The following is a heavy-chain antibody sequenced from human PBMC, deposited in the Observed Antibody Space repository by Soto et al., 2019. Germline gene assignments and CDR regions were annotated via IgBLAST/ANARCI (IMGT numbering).Heavy chain of an antibody. V-gene: IGHV3-15*01. CDR1: GLIFSNAW. D-gene: IGHD3-16*01. CDR3: AIQFMLRVGGVAFDV. CDR2: VKSKRDGGAT. J-gene: IGHJ3*01. Sequence: EVQLVESGGGLVKPGGSLRLTCSGTGLIFSNAWMTWVRQTPGKGLEWVGRVKSKRDGGATTYAAPVRGRFTISRYDSEKMLQLQMNNLKTEDTSVYYCAIQFMLRVGGVAFDVCGQGTMATVSS.